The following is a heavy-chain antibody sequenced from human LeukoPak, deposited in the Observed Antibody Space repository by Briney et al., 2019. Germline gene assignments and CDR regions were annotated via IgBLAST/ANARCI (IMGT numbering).Heavy chain of an antibody. CDR2: INPNSGGT. Sequence: ASVKVSCKASGYTFATYDINWVRQATGQGLEWMGWINPNSGGTNYAQKFQGRVTMTRDTSISTDYMELSSLRSEDTAIYYCARDNSVGDNAWWFDPWGQGTLVTVSS. CDR1: GYTFATYD. D-gene: IGHD1-26*01. J-gene: IGHJ5*02. V-gene: IGHV1-2*02. CDR3: ARDNSVGDNAWWFDP.